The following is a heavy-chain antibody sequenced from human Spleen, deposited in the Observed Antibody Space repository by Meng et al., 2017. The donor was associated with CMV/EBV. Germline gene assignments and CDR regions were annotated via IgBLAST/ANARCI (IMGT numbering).Heavy chain of an antibody. V-gene: IGHV3-21*01. CDR3: ARGDVIAVAGTHDY. CDR2: ISSSSSYI. CDR1: GFTFSSYS. J-gene: IGHJ4*02. D-gene: IGHD6-19*01. Sequence: SGFTFSSYSMNWVRQAPGKGLEWVSSISSSSSYIYYADSVKGRFTISRDNAKNSLYLQMNSLRAEDTAVYYCARGDVIAVAGTHDYWGQGTLVTVSS.